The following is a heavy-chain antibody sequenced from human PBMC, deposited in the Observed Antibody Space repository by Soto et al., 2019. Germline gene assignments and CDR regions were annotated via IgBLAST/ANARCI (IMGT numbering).Heavy chain of an antibody. V-gene: IGHV3-30*18. Sequence: QVQLVESGGGVVQPGRSLRLSCAASGFTFSSYGMHWVRQAPGKGLEWVAVISYDGSNKYYADSVKGRFTISRDNSKNTLYLQMNSLRAEDTAVYYCAKDGRQGSSWYYHYYYYGMDVWGQGTTVTVSS. J-gene: IGHJ6*02. CDR1: GFTFSSYG. CDR2: ISYDGSNK. D-gene: IGHD6-13*01. CDR3: AKDGRQGSSWYYHYYYYGMDV.